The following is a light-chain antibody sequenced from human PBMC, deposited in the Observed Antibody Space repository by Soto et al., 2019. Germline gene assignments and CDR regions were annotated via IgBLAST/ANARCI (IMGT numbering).Light chain of an antibody. Sequence: EIVLTQSPGTLSLSPGERATVSCRASQSASSSYFAWYQQIPGQAPRLLISGAFTRATGIPDRFSGSGSGTDLTHTISSLEPENFAVYYCQHYARSVGTFGHANRVEIK. V-gene: IGKV3-20*01. CDR3: QHYARSVGT. CDR1: QSASSSY. CDR2: GAF. J-gene: IGKJ1*01.